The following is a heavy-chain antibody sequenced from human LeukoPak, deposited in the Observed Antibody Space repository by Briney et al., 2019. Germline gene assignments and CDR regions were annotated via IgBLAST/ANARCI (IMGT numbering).Heavy chain of an antibody. CDR1: GFTFDDYA. D-gene: IGHD2-15*01. Sequence: GRSLRLSCAASGFTFDDYAMYWVRQAPGKGLEWVSGISWNSDTLDYADSVKGRFTISRDNAKSSLYLQMNSLRAEDTALYHCAKCRVVLAVLDAFDIWGQGTLVTVSS. CDR3: AKCRVVLAVLDAFDI. V-gene: IGHV3-9*01. J-gene: IGHJ3*02. CDR2: ISWNSDTL.